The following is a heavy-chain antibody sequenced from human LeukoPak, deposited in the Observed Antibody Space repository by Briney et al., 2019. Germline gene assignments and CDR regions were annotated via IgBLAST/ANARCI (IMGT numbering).Heavy chain of an antibody. D-gene: IGHD1-26*01. Sequence: PGGSLRLSCAASGFTFSNNAMHWVRQAPGKGLEWVAVISYDGNNKYYADSVKGRFTISSDNSKNTLYLQMDSLRAEDTAVYYCARDYSGNYYKGFDYWGQGTLVTVSS. CDR3: ARDYSGNYYKGFDY. CDR1: GFTFSNNA. V-gene: IGHV3-30-3*01. J-gene: IGHJ4*02. CDR2: ISYDGNNK.